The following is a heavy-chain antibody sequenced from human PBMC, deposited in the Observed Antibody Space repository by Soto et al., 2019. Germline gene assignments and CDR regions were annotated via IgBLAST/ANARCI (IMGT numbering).Heavy chain of an antibody. J-gene: IGHJ4*02. CDR2: IYTSGST. V-gene: IGHV4-4*07. D-gene: IGHD3-22*01. CDR3: ARGIREASFDSSAYYYWGFDY. CDR1: GGSISSYY. Sequence: QVQLQESGPGLVKPSETLSLTCTVSGGSISSYYWSWIRQPAGKGLEWIGRIYTSGSTNYNPSLKSRVTMSVDTSKNQFSLKLSSVTAADTAVYYCARGIREASFDSSAYYYWGFDYWGQGTLVTVSS.